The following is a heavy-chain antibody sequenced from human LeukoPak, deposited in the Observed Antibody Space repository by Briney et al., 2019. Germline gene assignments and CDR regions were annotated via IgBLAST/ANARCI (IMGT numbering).Heavy chain of an antibody. V-gene: IGHV1-69*04. J-gene: IGHJ4*02. CDR2: IIPILGIA. D-gene: IGHD6-13*01. Sequence: SSVTVSCKASGGTFSSYAISWVRQAPGQGLEWMGGIIPILGIANYAQKFQGRVTITADKSTSTAYMELSSLRSEDTAVYYCATLLYSSAAAGFFDYWGQGTLVTVSS. CDR3: ATLLYSSAAAGFFDY. CDR1: GGTFSSYA.